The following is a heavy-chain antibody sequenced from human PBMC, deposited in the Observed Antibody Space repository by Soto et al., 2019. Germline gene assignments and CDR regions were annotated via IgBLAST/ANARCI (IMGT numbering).Heavy chain of an antibody. V-gene: IGHV1-69*01. Sequence: QVQLVQSGAEVKKPGSSVKVSCKASGGTFSSYAISWVRQAPGQGLEWMGGIIPIFGTANYAQKFQGRVTITADESTSTAYMELSSLRSEDTAVYYCARDGGYYDSSGYYYGWFDPWGQGTVVTVSS. J-gene: IGHJ5*02. CDR1: GGTFSSYA. CDR2: IIPIFGTA. D-gene: IGHD3-22*01. CDR3: ARDGGYYDSSGYYYGWFDP.